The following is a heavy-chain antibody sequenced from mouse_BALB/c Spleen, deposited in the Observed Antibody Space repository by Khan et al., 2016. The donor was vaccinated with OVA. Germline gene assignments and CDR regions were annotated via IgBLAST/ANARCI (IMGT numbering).Heavy chain of an antibody. CDR2: INYSGST. CDR1: GDSITSGY. V-gene: IGHV3-8*02. CDR3: ASNYYGSSYWYFDV. Sequence: EVQLQESGPSLVNPSQTLSLTCSVSGDSITSGYWNWIRKFPGNKLEYMGYINYSGSTYYNPFLKSRISITRDTSKNQYYLQLISVTTEDTATYXCASNYYGSSYWYFDVWGAGTTVTVSS. D-gene: IGHD1-1*01. J-gene: IGHJ1*01.